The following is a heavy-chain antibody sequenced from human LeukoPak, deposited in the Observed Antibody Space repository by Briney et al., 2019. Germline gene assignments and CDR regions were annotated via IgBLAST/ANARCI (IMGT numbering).Heavy chain of an antibody. D-gene: IGHD3-9*01. CDR2: IYPSDSDT. CDR1: GSSFTSYW. V-gene: IGHV5-51*01. Sequence: GESLQISCQGSGSSFTSYWIGWVRQLPGKGLEWMGIIYPSDSDTRYSPSFQGQVTISADKSISTAYLQWSSLKASDTAMYYCARQSYDILTGYQIDYWGQGTLVTVSS. J-gene: IGHJ4*02. CDR3: ARQSYDILTGYQIDY.